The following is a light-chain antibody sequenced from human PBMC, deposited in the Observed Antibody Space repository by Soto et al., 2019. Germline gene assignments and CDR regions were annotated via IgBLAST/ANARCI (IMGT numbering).Light chain of an antibody. CDR1: QSVSNNY. Sequence: EIVLTHSPGTLSLYPGEIATLSCRASQSVSNNYLAWYQQKPGQAPRLLIYGASNRATGIPDRFSGSGSGTDFTLTISSLQPEDFASYYCQQGNIFPWTVGQGTKVDIK. V-gene: IGKV3-20*01. CDR2: GAS. CDR3: QQGNIFPWT. J-gene: IGKJ1*01.